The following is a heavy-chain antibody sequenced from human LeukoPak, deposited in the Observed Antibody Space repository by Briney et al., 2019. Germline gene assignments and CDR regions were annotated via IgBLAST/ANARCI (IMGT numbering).Heavy chain of an antibody. D-gene: IGHD2-2*01. J-gene: IGHJ5*02. CDR3: ARDLEGCSSTSCYGLRFDP. V-gene: IGHV1-18*01. Sequence: ASVKVSCKASGYTFTSYGISWVRQAPGQGLEWMGWISAYNGNTNYAQKLQGRVTMTTDTSTSTAYMELRSLRSDDTAVYYCARDLEGCSSTSCYGLRFDPWGQGTLVTVSS. CDR1: GYTFTSYG. CDR2: ISAYNGNT.